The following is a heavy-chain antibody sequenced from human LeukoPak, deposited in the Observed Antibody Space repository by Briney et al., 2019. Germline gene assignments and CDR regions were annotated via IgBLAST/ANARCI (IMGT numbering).Heavy chain of an antibody. D-gene: IGHD1-1*01. CDR2: ISGSGGST. CDR3: AKGTTGSNADY. V-gene: IGHV3-23*01. Sequence: GGALRLSFAAPGFTLNSYSLSWVRQAPGEGLGWVSAISGSGGSTYYADSVKGRFTISRDNSKNTLYLQMNSLRAEDTAVYYCAKGTTGSNADYWGQGTLVTVSS. J-gene: IGHJ4*02. CDR1: GFTLNSYS.